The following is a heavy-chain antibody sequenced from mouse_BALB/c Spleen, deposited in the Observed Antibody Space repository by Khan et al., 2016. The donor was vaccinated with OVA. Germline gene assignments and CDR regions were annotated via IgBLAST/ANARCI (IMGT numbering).Heavy chain of an antibody. V-gene: IGHV3-2*02. J-gene: IGHJ3*01. CDR3: ARWFTY. Sequence: EVQLQESGPGLVKPSQSLSLTCTVTGYSITSDYAWNWIRQFPGNKLEWMGYISYSGSTTSNPSLKSRISITRDTSKNQFFLQLNSVTTEDTATYYYARWFTYWGQGTLVTVSA. CDR1: GYSITSDYA. CDR2: ISYSGST.